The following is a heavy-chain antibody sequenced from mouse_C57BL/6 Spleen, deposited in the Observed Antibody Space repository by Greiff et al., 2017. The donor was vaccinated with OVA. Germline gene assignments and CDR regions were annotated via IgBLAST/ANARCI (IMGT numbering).Heavy chain of an antibody. V-gene: IGHV5-16*01. D-gene: IGHD2-4*01. Sequence: EVKLVESEGGLVQPGSSMKLSCTASGFTFSDYYMAWVRQVPEKGLEWVANINYDGSSTYYLDSLQSRFIISRDNAKNILYLQMSSLKSEDTATYYCARDGGGNYDYDWYFDVWGTGTTVTVSS. CDR1: GFTFSDYY. CDR2: INYDGSST. CDR3: ARDGGGNYDYDWYFDV. J-gene: IGHJ1*03.